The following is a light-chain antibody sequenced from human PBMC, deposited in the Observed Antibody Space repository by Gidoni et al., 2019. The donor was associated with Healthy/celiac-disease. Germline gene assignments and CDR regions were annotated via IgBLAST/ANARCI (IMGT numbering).Light chain of an antibody. V-gene: IGKV3-20*01. CDR3: QQYGSSPKT. J-gene: IGKJ1*01. CDR2: GAS. CDR1: QSVSSSY. Sequence: EIVLPQSPGTLSLSPGERATLSCRASQSVSSSYLTWYQQKPGQAPRLLIYGASSRDTGIPDRFSGSGSGTDFTLTISRLEPEDFAVYYCQQYGSSPKTFGQGTKVEIK.